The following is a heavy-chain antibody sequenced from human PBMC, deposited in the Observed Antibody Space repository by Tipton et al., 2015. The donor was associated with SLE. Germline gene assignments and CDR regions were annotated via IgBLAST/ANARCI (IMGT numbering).Heavy chain of an antibody. V-gene: IGHV3-21*01. CDR1: GFTFSSYS. D-gene: IGHD3-3*01. CDR3: ARVRFLEWATSPPSGMDV. Sequence: SLRLSCAASGFTFSSYSMNWVRQAPGKGLEWVSSISSSSSYIYYADSVKGRFTISRDNAKNSLYLQMNSLRAEDTAVYYCARVRFLEWATSPPSGMDVWGQGTTVTVSS. CDR2: ISSSSSYI. J-gene: IGHJ6*02.